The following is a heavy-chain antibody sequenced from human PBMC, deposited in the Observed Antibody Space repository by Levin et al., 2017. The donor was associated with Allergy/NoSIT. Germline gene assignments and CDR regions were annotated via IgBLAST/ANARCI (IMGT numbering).Heavy chain of an antibody. CDR1: GYTFSNYW. J-gene: IGHJ4*02. Sequence: GGSLRLSCKGSGYTFSNYWIGWVRQMPGKGLEWMGIIYPSDSDITYRPSFQGQVTISADKSLSTAYLQWSSLKASDTAMYFCARWRTGYPQYYFDYWGQGTLVTVSS. CDR3: ARWRTGYPQYYFDY. D-gene: IGHD3/OR15-3a*01. CDR2: IYPSDSDI. V-gene: IGHV5-51*01.